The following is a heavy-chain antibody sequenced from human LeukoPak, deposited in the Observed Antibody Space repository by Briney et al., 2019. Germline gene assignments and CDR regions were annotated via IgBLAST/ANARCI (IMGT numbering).Heavy chain of an antibody. Sequence: GGSLRLSCAASGFTFSSSNMNWVRQAPGKGLEWVSSISSANTYIYYADSLEGRFTTSRDNAENSLYLQMNSLRAEDTAAYYCARDIGSHASGFDYWGQGTLVTVSS. J-gene: IGHJ4*02. D-gene: IGHD3-10*01. CDR1: GFTFSSSN. CDR2: ISSANTYI. V-gene: IGHV3-21*01. CDR3: ARDIGSHASGFDY.